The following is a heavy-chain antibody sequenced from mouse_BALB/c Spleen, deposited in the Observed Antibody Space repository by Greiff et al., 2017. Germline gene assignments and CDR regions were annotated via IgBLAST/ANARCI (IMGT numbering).Heavy chain of an antibody. CDR3: ARSLYDYDGAY. J-gene: IGHJ3*01. V-gene: IGHV14-3*02. CDR2: IDPANGNT. CDR1: GFNIKDTY. D-gene: IGHD2-4*01. Sequence: VQLRQSGAELVKPGASVKLSCTASGFNIKDTYMHWVKQRPEQGLEWIGRIDPANGNTKYDPKFQGKATITADTSSNTAYLQLSSLTSEDTAVYYCARSLYDYDGAYWGQGTLVTVSA.